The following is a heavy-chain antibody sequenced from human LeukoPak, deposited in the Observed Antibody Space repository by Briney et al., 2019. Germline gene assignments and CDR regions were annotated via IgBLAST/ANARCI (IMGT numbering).Heavy chain of an antibody. J-gene: IGHJ4*02. CDR1: GFTFSSYG. CDR2: IKYDGRNK. CDR3: AKDVGQWELLQDY. D-gene: IGHD1-26*01. Sequence: PGGSLRLSCAASGFTFSSYGMHWVRQAPGKGLEWVAFIKYDGRNKYYADSVKGRFTISRDNSKNTLFLQMNSLRAEDTAVYYCAKDVGQWELLQDYWGQGTLVTVSS. V-gene: IGHV3-30*02.